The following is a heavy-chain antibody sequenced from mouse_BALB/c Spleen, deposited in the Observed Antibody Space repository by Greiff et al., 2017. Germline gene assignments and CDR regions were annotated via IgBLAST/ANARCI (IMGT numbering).Heavy chain of an antibody. CDR2: IDPANGNT. Sequence: VQLKQSGAELVKPGASVKLSCTASGFNIKDTYMHWVKQRPEQGLEWIGRIDPANGNTKYDPKFQGKATITADTSSNTAYLQLSSLTSEDTAVYYCARRLTGDAMDYGGQGTSDTVSS. CDR3: ARRLTGDAMDY. J-gene: IGHJ4*01. V-gene: IGHV14-3*02. CDR1: GFNIKDTY.